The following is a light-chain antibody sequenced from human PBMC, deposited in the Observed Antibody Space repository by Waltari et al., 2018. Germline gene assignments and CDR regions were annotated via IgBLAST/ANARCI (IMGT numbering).Light chain of an antibody. V-gene: IGKV2-28*01. CDR3: MQALQAPLT. J-gene: IGKJ4*01. CDR1: RSLLHSIGYNY. CDR2: LGS. Sequence: DIVMTQSPLSLPVTPGEPASISCRSSRSLLHSIGYNYLDWYLQNPGQSPQLLIYLGSNRASGVPDRFSGSGSGTDFTLKISRVEAEDVGVYYCMQALQAPLTFGGGTKVEIK.